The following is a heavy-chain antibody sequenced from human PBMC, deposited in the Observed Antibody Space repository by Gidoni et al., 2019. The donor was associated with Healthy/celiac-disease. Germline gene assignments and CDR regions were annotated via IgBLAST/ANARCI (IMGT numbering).Heavy chain of an antibody. D-gene: IGHD6-6*01. CDR3: ARVGQLVRRYYFDY. CDR1: GGSFSGYY. CDR2: INHSGST. J-gene: IGHJ4*02. Sequence: QVQLQQWGAGLLKPSETLSPTCAVYGGSFSGYYWSWIRQPPGKGLEWIGEINHSGSTNYNPSLKSRVTISVDTPKSQFSLKLSSVTAADTAVYYCARVGQLVRRYYFDYWGQGTLVTVSS. V-gene: IGHV4-34*01.